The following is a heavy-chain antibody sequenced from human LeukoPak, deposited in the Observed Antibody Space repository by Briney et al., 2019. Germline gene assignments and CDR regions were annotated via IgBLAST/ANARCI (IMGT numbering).Heavy chain of an antibody. V-gene: IGHV1-46*01. CDR1: GYTFTSYY. J-gene: IGHJ4*02. CDR3: ARLIGYCSGGSCYSAYYFDY. Sequence: ASVKVSCKASGYTFTSYYMHWVRQAPGQGLEWMGIINPSGGSTSYAQKFQGRVTITRDTSASTAYMELSSLRSEDTAVYYCARLIGYCSGGSCYSAYYFDYWGQGTLVTVSS. CDR2: INPSGGST. D-gene: IGHD2-15*01.